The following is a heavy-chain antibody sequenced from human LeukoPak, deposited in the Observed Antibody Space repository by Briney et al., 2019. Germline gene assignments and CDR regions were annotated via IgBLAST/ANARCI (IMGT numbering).Heavy chain of an antibody. D-gene: IGHD2-8*01. V-gene: IGHV1-46*01. J-gene: IGHJ6*04. Sequence: GASVKVSCKASGYNFISYYMHWVRQAPGQGLEWMGIINPSGGSTSYAQKFQDRVTMTRDTSTSTVYMELSSLKSEDTAVYYCAREDVVLMDAVRYYYYGMDVWGKGTTVTVSS. CDR3: AREDVVLMDAVRYYYYGMDV. CDR1: GYNFISYY. CDR2: INPSGGST.